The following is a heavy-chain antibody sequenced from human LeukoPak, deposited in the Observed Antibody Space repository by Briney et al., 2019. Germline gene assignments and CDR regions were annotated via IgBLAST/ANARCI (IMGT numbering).Heavy chain of an antibody. Sequence: GGSLRLSCAASGFTFSHYAMSWVRQAPGKGLEWVSNISGGDISTYYADSVKGRFTISRDNSKNTLYLQMNSLRADDTAVYFCAKSGYNRFDYWGQGTLVTVSS. D-gene: IGHD5-24*01. CDR1: GFTFSHYA. CDR3: AKSGYNRFDY. J-gene: IGHJ4*02. V-gene: IGHV3-23*01. CDR2: ISGGDIST.